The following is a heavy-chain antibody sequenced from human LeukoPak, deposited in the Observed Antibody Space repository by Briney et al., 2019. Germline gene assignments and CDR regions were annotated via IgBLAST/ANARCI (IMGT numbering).Heavy chain of an antibody. CDR3: AISGEYCTNGVCYRPPRYFQH. CDR2: INHSGST. Sequence: PSETLSLTCAVYGGSFSGYYWSWIRQPPGKGLEWIGEINHSGSTNYNPSLKSRVTISVDTSKNQFSLKLSSVTAADTAVYYCAISGEYCTNGVCYRPPRYFQHWGQGTLVTVSS. J-gene: IGHJ1*01. D-gene: IGHD2-8*01. V-gene: IGHV4-34*01. CDR1: GGSFSGYY.